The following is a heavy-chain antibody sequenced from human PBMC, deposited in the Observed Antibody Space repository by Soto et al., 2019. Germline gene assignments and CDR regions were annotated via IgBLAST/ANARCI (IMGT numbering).Heavy chain of an antibody. CDR2: ISYDGSHQ. Sequence: QVHLVESGGGVVQPGKSLRLSCAASGFIFSSYAMHWVRQAPGKGLQWVAVISYDGSHQYYADSVKGRFTISRNNARNKLYLQMNSLRPEDTSVYFCARDVGIFLNRGVILPAPKYGIDVWGQGTTVTVSS. V-gene: IGHV3-30-3*01. CDR3: ARDVGIFLNRGVILPAPKYGIDV. D-gene: IGHD3-10*01. J-gene: IGHJ6*02. CDR1: GFIFSSYA.